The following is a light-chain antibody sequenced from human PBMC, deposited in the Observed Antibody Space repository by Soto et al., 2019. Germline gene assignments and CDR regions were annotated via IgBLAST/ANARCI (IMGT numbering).Light chain of an antibody. CDR2: WAS. V-gene: IGKV4-1*01. CDR3: QQYYSPPLT. J-gene: IGKJ4*01. Sequence: DIVMTQSPDSLAVSLGERATINCKSSQSVLYSSNNKNYLAWYQQKPGQPPKLLIYWASTRESGVPDRFCGSGSGTDFTLPISSLQAEDVAVYYCQQYYSPPLTFGGGTKVEIK. CDR1: QSVLYSSNNKNY.